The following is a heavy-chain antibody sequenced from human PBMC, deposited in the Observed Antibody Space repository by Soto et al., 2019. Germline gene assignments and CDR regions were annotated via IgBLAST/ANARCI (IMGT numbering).Heavy chain of an antibody. V-gene: IGHV4-31*03. J-gene: IGHJ5*02. CDR2: IYYSGST. D-gene: IGHD3-16*01. CDR1: GGSISSGGYY. Sequence: HVQLQESGPGLVKPSQTLSLTCTVSGGSISSGGYYWSWIRQHPGKGLEWIGYIYYSGSTYYNPSLKSRVTISVDTSKNQSSLQLSSVTAADPAVYYCARVGGINWFDPWGQGTLVTVSS. CDR3: ARVGGINWFDP.